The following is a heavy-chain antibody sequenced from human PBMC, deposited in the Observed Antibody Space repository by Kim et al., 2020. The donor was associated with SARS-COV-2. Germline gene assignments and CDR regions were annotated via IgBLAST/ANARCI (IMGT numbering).Heavy chain of an antibody. CDR1: GFTFSSYA. CDR2: ISGSGGST. J-gene: IGHJ3*02. Sequence: GGSLRLSCAASGFTFSSYAMSWVRQAPGKGLEWVSAISGSGGSTYYADSVKGRFTISRDNSKNTLYLQMNRLRAEDTAVYYCAKLMAEALLWFGELRGIDAFDIWGQGTMVTVSS. V-gene: IGHV3-23*01. CDR3: AKLMAEALLWFGELRGIDAFDI. D-gene: IGHD3-10*01.